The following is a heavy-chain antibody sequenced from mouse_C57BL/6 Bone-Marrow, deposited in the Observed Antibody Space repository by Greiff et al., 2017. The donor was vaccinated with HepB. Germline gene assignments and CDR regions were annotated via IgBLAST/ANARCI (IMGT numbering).Heavy chain of an antibody. V-gene: IGHV3-6*01. CDR1: GYSITSGYY. D-gene: IGHD1-1*01. CDR3: ARDLLLRLRFDY. CDR2: ISYDGSN. J-gene: IGHJ2*01. Sequence: EVQLVESGPGLVKPSQSLSLTCSVTGYSITSGYYWNWIRQFPGNKLEWMGYISYDGSNNYNPSLKNRISITRDTSKNQFFLKLNSVTTEDTATYYCARDLLLRLRFDYWGQGTTLTVSS.